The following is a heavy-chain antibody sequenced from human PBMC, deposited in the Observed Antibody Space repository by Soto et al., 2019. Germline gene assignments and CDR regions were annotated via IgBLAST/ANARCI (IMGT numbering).Heavy chain of an antibody. Sequence: QVQLVQSGAEVKKPGSSVKVSCKASGGTFSSYAISWVRQAPGQGLEWMGGIIPIFGTANYAQKFQGRVTITADESTSTAYMELSSLGSEDTAVYYCARAPCSLAEAGTPGLPQCDYFDYWGQGTLVTVSS. D-gene: IGHD6-13*01. V-gene: IGHV1-69*01. CDR2: IIPIFGTA. CDR3: ARAPCSLAEAGTPGLPQCDYFDY. J-gene: IGHJ4*02. CDR1: GGTFSSYA.